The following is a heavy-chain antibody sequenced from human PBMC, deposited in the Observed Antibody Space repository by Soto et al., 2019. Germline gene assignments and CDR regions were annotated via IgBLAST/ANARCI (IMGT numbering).Heavy chain of an antibody. Sequence: LSETLSLTCAVSGGSMSRGGQSWGWIRQPPGKGLEWIGEINHSGSTNYNPSLKSRVTISVDTSKNQFSLKLSSVTAADTAVYYCARGRHCSGGSCYWFHYGMDVWGQGTTVTVSS. CDR3: ARGRHCSGGSCYWFHYGMDV. J-gene: IGHJ6*02. D-gene: IGHD2-15*01. CDR1: GGSMSRGGQS. V-gene: IGHV4-34*01. CDR2: INHSGST.